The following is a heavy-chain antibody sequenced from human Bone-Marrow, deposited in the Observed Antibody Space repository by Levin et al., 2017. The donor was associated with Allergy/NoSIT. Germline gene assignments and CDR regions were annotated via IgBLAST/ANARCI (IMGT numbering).Heavy chain of an antibody. J-gene: IGHJ5*01. V-gene: IGHV1-3*04. CDR3: AREVPLTSWAVGVFGWFDS. D-gene: IGHD2-8*01. CDR1: GYAFNKYP. CDR2: INTANPNT. Sequence: PKASVKVSCKPSGYAFNKYPIHWVRQAPGQRLEWMGWINTANPNTEYLQKLQGRVTITMDPSANTVYLELGSLTSEDTAVYYCAREVPLTSWAVGVFGWFDSWGQGTLVTVSS.